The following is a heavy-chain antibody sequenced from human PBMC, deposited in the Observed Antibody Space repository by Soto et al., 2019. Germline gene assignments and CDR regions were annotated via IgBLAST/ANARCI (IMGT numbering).Heavy chain of an antibody. CDR1: GGTFSSYA. Sequence: GASVEVCCEASGGTFSSYAISWVRQAPGQGLEWMGGIIPIFGTANYAQKFQGRVTITADESTSTAYMELSSLRSEDTAVYYCAREIVEHIVVVTAIAGAFDIWGQGTMVTVSS. J-gene: IGHJ3*02. V-gene: IGHV1-69*13. D-gene: IGHD2-21*02. CDR3: AREIVEHIVVVTAIAGAFDI. CDR2: IIPIFGTA.